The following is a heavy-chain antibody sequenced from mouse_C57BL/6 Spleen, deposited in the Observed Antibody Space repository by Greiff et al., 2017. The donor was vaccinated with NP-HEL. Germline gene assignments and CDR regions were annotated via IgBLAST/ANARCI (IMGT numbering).Heavy chain of an antibody. V-gene: IGHV1-62-2*01. CDR1: GYTFTEYS. CDR3: ARNEGRRGYAMDY. J-gene: IGHJ4*01. CDR2: IYPGSGSI. Sequence: QVQLQQSGAELVKPGASVKLSCKASGYTFTEYSIHWVKQRPGQGLEWIGWIYPGSGSIKYNEKFKDKATLTADKSSSTAYMELSSLTSEDSAVYFCARNEGRRGYAMDYWGQGTSVTVSS.